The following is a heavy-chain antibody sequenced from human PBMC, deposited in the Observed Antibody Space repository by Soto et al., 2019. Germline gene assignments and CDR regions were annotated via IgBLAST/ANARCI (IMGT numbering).Heavy chain of an antibody. CDR2: VSIGGST. Sequence: GGSLRLSCAASGFTFSSYAMGWVRQGPGKGLEWVAVVSIGGSTHYADSVRGRFTISRDNSKNTLPLQMNSLTAEDTAVYFCAKRRGAGGHFDYWGQGALVTVSS. V-gene: IGHV3-23*01. J-gene: IGHJ4*02. CDR1: GFTFSSYA. D-gene: IGHD2-15*01. CDR3: AKRRGAGGHFDY.